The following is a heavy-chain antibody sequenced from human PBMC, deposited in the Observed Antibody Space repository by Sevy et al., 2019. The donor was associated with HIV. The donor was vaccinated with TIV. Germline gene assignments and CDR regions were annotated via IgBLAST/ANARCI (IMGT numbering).Heavy chain of an antibody. Sequence: GGSLRLSCAASGFTFSSYWMSWVRQAPGKGLEWVANIKQDGSEKYYVDSVKGRFTISRDNAKNSLYLQMNSLRAEDTAVHYCARDRSDLPFDYWGQGTLVTVSS. CDR3: ARDRSDLPFDY. D-gene: IGHD2-2*01. V-gene: IGHV3-7*01. J-gene: IGHJ4*02. CDR1: GFTFSSYW. CDR2: IKQDGSEK.